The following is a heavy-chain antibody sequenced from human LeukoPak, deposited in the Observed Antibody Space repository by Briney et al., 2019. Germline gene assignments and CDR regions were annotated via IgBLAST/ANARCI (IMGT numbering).Heavy chain of an antibody. V-gene: IGHV5-51*01. J-gene: IGHJ6*03. CDR1: GYSFTSYW. D-gene: IGHD6-19*01. Sequence: GESLKISCKGSGYSFTSYWIGWVRQMPGKGLGWMGIIYPGDSDTRYSPSFQGQVTISADKSISTAYLQWSSLKASDTAMYYCARHDSSGWGYYYYMDVWGKGTTVTVSS. CDR2: IYPGDSDT. CDR3: ARHDSSGWGYYYYMDV.